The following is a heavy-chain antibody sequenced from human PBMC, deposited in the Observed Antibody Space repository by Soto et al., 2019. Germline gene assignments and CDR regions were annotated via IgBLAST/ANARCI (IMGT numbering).Heavy chain of an antibody. CDR2: ISWDGGST. V-gene: IGHV3-43*01. J-gene: IGHJ3*02. D-gene: IGHD1-1*01. CDR3: AKDGYGNAFDI. Sequence: GGSLRLSCAASGFTFDDYTMHWVRQAPGKGLEWVSLISWDGGSTYYAESVKGRFTISRDNSKNSLYLQMNSLRTEDTALYYCAKDGYGNAFDIWGQGTMVTVSS. CDR1: GFTFDDYT.